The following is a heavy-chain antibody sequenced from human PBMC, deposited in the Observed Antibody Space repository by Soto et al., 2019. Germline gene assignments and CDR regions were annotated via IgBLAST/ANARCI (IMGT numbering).Heavy chain of an antibody. D-gene: IGHD1-26*01. CDR2: IIPILGIA. J-gene: IGHJ4*02. CDR3: ARVSSGSYYPDY. V-gene: IGHV1-69*02. CDR1: GGTFSSYT. Sequence: QVQLVQSGAEVKKPGSSVKVSCKASGGTFSSYTISWVRQAPGQGLEWMGRIIPILGIANYAQKFQGRVTITAEKSTSRAYMELSSLRSEDTAVYYCARVSSGSYYPDYWGQGTLVTVSS.